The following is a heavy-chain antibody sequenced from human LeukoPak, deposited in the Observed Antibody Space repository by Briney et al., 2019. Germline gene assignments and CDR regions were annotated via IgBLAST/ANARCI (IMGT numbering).Heavy chain of an antibody. J-gene: IGHJ4*02. CDR1: GGTFSSYA. V-gene: IGHV1-69*13. CDR2: IIPIFGTA. D-gene: IGHD1-26*01. Sequence: SVKVSCKASGGTFSSYAISWVRQAPGQGLEWMGGIIPIFGTANYAQKFQGRVTITADESTSTAYMELSSLRSGDTAVYYCARERAPVVGATTFDYWGQGTLVTVSS. CDR3: ARERAPVVGATTFDY.